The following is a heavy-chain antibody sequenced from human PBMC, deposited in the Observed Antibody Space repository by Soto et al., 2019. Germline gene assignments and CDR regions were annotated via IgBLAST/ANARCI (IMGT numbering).Heavy chain of an antibody. CDR1: GFTFSSYS. CDR3: AREEQWLVRGGMDV. J-gene: IGHJ6*02. Sequence: PGGSLRLSCAASGFTFSSYSMNWVRRAPGKGLEWVSYISSSSSTIYYADSVKGRFTISRDNAKNSLYLQMNSLRDEDTAVYYCAREEQWLVRGGMDVWGQGTTVTVSS. CDR2: ISSSSSTI. V-gene: IGHV3-48*02. D-gene: IGHD6-19*01.